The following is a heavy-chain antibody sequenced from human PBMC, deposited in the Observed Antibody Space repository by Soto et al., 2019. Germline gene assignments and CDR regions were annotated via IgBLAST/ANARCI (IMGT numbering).Heavy chain of an antibody. Sequence: GGSLRLSCAASGFTFISYDMHWVRQATGKGLEWVSAIGTAGDTYYPGSVKGRFTISRENAKNSLYLQMNSLRAGDTAVYYCARESYDILTGSYYGMDVWGQGTTVTVSS. V-gene: IGHV3-13*01. CDR3: ARESYDILTGSYYGMDV. J-gene: IGHJ6*02. D-gene: IGHD3-9*01. CDR1: GFTFISYD. CDR2: IGTAGDT.